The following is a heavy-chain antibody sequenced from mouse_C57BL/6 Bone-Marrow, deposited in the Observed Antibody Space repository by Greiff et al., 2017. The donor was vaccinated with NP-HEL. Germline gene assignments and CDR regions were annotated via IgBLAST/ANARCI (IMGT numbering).Heavy chain of an antibody. D-gene: IGHD2-13*01. CDR2: ISSGGSYT. Sequence: EVMLVESGGDLVKPGGSLKLSCAASGFTFSSYGMSWVRQTPDKRLEWVATISSGGSYTYYPDSVKGRFTISRDNAKNTLYLQMSSLKSEDTAMYYCARRLTAYYFDYWGQGTTLTVSS. V-gene: IGHV5-6*01. CDR3: ARRLTAYYFDY. J-gene: IGHJ2*01. CDR1: GFTFSSYG.